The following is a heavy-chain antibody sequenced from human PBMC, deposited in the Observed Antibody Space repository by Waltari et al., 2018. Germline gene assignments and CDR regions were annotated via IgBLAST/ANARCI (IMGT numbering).Heavy chain of an antibody. CDR1: GLTFSTYA. CDR3: AKSNWNDRVPFNY. Sequence: EVQLVESGGGLVQPGGSLRLSCAASGLTFSTYAMSWVRQAPGKGLDWGSAISVRGGMTYYADSVEGRFTISRDNSKNTLYLQMNSLRAEDTAVYYCAKSNWNDRVPFNYWGQGTLVTVSS. J-gene: IGHJ4*02. D-gene: IGHD1-1*01. CDR2: ISVRGGMT. V-gene: IGHV3-23*04.